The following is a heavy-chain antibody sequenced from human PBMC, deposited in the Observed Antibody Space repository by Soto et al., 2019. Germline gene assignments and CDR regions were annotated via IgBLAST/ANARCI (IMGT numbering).Heavy chain of an antibody. Sequence: QVQLVQSGAEVKKPGASVKVSCKASGYTFTSYDINWVRQATGQGFEWMGWMNPHRGNTGYAQKYEGRDPLTRITYISTGYMALSSLRSEDTAVYSCARGGWVRGVFVHWGQGTLVTVSS. CDR1: GYTFTSYD. D-gene: IGHD3-10*01. CDR3: ARGGWVRGVFVH. J-gene: IGHJ4*02. CDR2: MNPHRGNT. V-gene: IGHV1-8*01.